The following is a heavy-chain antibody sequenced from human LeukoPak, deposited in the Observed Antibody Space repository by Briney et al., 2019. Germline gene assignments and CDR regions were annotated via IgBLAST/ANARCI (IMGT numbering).Heavy chain of an antibody. V-gene: IGHV4-34*01. Sequence: SETLSLTCAVYGGSFSGYYWSWIRQPPGKGLEWIGEINHSGSTNYNPSLKSRVTISVDTSKNQFSLKLSSVTAADTAVYCCAREQQWPYYGMDVWGQGTTVTVSS. CDR1: GGSFSGYY. CDR3: AREQQWPYYGMDV. CDR2: INHSGST. J-gene: IGHJ6*02. D-gene: IGHD6-19*01.